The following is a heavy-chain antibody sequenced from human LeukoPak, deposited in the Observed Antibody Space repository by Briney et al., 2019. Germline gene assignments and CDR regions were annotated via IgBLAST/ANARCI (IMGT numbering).Heavy chain of an antibody. J-gene: IGHJ4*02. Sequence: GGSLRLSCTASGFIFSHAWMNWVRQAPGKGLQWLGRIRSGGAREYAAPAQGRFTISRDDSRNTVYLKMNNLDTDDTAVYFCAVDTPVIDAQIDYWGQGTLVTVSS. CDR2: IRSGGAR. CDR1: GFIFSHAW. CDR3: AVDTPVIDAQIDY. V-gene: IGHV3-15*01. D-gene: IGHD3-16*02.